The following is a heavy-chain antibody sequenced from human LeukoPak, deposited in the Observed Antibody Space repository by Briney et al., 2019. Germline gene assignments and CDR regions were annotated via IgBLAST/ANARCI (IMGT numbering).Heavy chain of an antibody. CDR3: AKDLMPRRRESWNRIPAAGPQPPDY. Sequence: GRSLRLSCAASGFTFSSYAMHWVRQAPGKGLEWVAVISYDGSNKYYADSVKGRFTISRDNSKNTLYLQMNSLRADDTAVYYCAKDLMPRRRESWNRIPAAGPQPPDYWGQGTLVTVSS. CDR1: GFTFSSYA. D-gene: IGHD6-13*01. V-gene: IGHV3-30*04. CDR2: ISYDGSNK. J-gene: IGHJ4*02.